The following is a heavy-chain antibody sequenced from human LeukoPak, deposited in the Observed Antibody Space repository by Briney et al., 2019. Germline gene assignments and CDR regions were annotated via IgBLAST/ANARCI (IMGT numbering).Heavy chain of an antibody. CDR3: TLNLEAAAGDH. J-gene: IGHJ4*02. CDR2: IKPDGSVG. D-gene: IGHD6-13*01. CDR1: GFTFSSYW. V-gene: IGHV3-7*01. Sequence: GGSLRLSCAASGFTFSSYWMTWVRQAPGKGLEWVANIKPDGSVGYYVNSVRGRFIISRDNAGNSLYLHMSGLRVDDTAVYYCTLNLEAAAGDHWGQGTLLIVSS.